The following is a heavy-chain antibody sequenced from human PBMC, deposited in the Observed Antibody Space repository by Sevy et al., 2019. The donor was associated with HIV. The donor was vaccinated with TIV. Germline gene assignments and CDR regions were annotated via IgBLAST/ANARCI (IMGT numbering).Heavy chain of an antibody. D-gene: IGHD1-26*01. CDR3: ARDGGLIVRASSDY. CDR1: GFSFSDYT. V-gene: IGHV3-21*03. CDR2: MSSSITYT. J-gene: IGHJ4*02. Sequence: GGYLRLSCEASGFSFSDYTMTWVRQAPGKGLEWVSSMSSSITYTYYADSLKGRFTISRDNAKSSLYLQMNSLRAEDTGVYYCARDGGLIVRASSDYWGQGTLVTVSS.